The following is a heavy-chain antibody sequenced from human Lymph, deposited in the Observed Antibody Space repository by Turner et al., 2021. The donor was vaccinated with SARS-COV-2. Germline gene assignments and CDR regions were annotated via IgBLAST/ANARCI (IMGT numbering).Heavy chain of an antibody. CDR1: GFTFDDYA. D-gene: IGHD3-16*01. CDR3: AKDLGTGYYYYGMDV. CDR2: ISWNSGSI. V-gene: IGHV3-9*01. Sequence: EVQLEESGGGLVQPGRSLRLSCAASGFTFDDYAMHWVRQAPGKGLEWVSGISWNSGSIGYADSVKGRFTISRDNAKNSLYLQMNSLRAEDTALYYCAKDLGTGYYYYGMDVWGQGTTVTVSS. J-gene: IGHJ6*02.